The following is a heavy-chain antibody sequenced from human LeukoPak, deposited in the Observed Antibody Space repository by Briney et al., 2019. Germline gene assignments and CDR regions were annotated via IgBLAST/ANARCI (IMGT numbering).Heavy chain of an antibody. CDR2: IIPIFGTA. J-gene: IGHJ6*03. CDR1: GGTFSSYA. CDR3: ARSLSIFGVVTTPAPYYYYYYMDV. D-gene: IGHD3-3*01. V-gene: IGHV1-69*13. Sequence: SVKVSCKASGGTFSSYAISWVRQAPGQGLEWMGGIIPIFGTANYAQKFQGRVTITADESTSTAYMELSSLRSEDTAVYYCARSLSIFGVVTTPAPYYYYYYMDVWSKGTTVTVSS.